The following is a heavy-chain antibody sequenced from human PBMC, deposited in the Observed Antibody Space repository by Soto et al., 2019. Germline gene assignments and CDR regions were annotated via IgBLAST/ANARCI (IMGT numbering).Heavy chain of an antibody. Sequence: EVQLVESGGGLVQPGGSLRLSCAVSGFTFGSYWMNWVRLIPGKGLEWVAYIKPDGSATYYVDSVKGRFTISRDNAKNSLYLQMSSLRAEDTSVYYCARAGYCGPGCYYYFDYWGQGTLVTVSS. CDR2: IKPDGSAT. CDR3: ARAGYCGPGCYYYFDY. CDR1: GFTFGSYW. V-gene: IGHV3-7*01. D-gene: IGHD2-21*02. J-gene: IGHJ4*02.